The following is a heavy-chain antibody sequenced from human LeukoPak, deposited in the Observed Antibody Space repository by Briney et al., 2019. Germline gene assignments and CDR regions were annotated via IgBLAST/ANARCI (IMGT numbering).Heavy chain of an antibody. CDR1: GGSISISTYY. V-gene: IGHV4-39*07. Sequence: PSETLSLTCTVSGGSISISTYYWGWVRQPPGKGLEWIGSIYSSGTTYYNPSLKSQFTISLDTSKNQFSLKLSSVTAADTAVYYCARRAGGYSHPYDYWGQGTLVTVSS. CDR2: IYSSGTT. D-gene: IGHD4-23*01. CDR3: ARRAGGYSHPYDY. J-gene: IGHJ4*02.